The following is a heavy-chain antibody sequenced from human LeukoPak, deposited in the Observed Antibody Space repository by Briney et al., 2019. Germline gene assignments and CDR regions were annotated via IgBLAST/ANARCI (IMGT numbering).Heavy chain of an antibody. CDR3: ARGRRYIVVVPAAISSTLRPYNWFDP. CDR2: INHSGST. V-gene: IGHV4-34*01. CDR1: GGSFSGYY. Sequence: SETLSLTCAVYGGSFSGYYWSWIRQPPGKGLEWTGEINHSGSTNYNPSLKSRVTISVDTSKNQFSLKLSSVTAADTAVYYCARGRRYIVVVPAAISSTLRPYNWFDPWGQGTLVTVSS. D-gene: IGHD2-2*01. J-gene: IGHJ5*02.